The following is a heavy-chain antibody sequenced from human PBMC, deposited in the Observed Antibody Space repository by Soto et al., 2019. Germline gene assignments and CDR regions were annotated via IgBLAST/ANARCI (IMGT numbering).Heavy chain of an antibody. V-gene: IGHV4-34*01. D-gene: IGHD6-13*01. CDR2: INHSGST. CDR1: GGSFSGYY. Sequence: QVQLQQWGAGLLKPSETLSLTCAVYGGSFSGYYWSWIRQPPGKGLEWIGEINHSGSTNYNPSLNSRVTISVDTSKNQFSLKLSSVTAADTAVYYCGRAGGAAAGNYYYYMDVWGKGTTVTVSS. J-gene: IGHJ6*03. CDR3: GRAGGAAAGNYYYYMDV.